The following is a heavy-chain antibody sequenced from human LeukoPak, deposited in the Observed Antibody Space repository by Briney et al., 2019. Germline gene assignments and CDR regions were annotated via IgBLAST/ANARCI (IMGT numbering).Heavy chain of an antibody. Sequence: GGSLKLSCAASGFIFSDYYMTWIRQAPGKGLEWLSYISGSGSDTNYADSVKGRFTTSRDNAKNSLYLQMNSLRAEDTAVYYCARVGSIAAAGTPDYWGQGTLVTVSS. D-gene: IGHD6-13*01. CDR3: ARVGSIAAAGTPDY. CDR2: ISGSGSDT. V-gene: IGHV3-11*06. J-gene: IGHJ4*02. CDR1: GFIFSDYY.